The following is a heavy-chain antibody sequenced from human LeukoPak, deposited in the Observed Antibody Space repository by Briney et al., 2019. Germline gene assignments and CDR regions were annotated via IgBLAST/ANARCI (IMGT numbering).Heavy chain of an antibody. J-gene: IGHJ3*02. CDR1: GGSIRSYY. CDR2: IYYSGST. Sequence: SETLSLTCTVSGGSIRSYYWSWVRQSPGKGQEWIGYIYYSGSTSYNPSLKSRLTISVDMSKNQFSLKLKSVTAADTAVYYCARQVGVGANSDAFDIWGQGTMVTISS. CDR3: ARQVGVGANSDAFDI. D-gene: IGHD1-26*01. V-gene: IGHV4-59*01.